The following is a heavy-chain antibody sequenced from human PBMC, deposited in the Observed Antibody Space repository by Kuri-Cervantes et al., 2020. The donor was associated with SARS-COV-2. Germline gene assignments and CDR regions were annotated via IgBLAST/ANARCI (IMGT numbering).Heavy chain of an antibody. J-gene: IGHJ4*02. V-gene: IGHV1-8*02. D-gene: IGHD4-23*01. Sequence: ASVKVSCKASGYTFNIYDIHWVRQATGQGLEWMGWMNPNSGITGYAQKFQGRVTMTRDTSRSTAYMELSSLKSEDTAVYFCARDVGYGGTSELDITYFDYWGQGTLVTVSS. CDR1: GYTFNIYD. CDR3: ARDVGYGGTSELDITYFDY. CDR2: MNPNSGIT.